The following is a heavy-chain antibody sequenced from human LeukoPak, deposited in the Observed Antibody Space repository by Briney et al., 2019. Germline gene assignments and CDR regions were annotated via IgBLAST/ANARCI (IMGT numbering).Heavy chain of an antibody. D-gene: IGHD3-3*01. CDR2: ISGSGGST. CDR3: ATTYDFWSGYYLGWFDP. V-gene: IGHV3-23*01. CDR1: GFTFSSYA. J-gene: IGHJ5*02. Sequence: GGSLRLSCAASGFTFSSYAMSWVRQAPGKGLEWVSAISGSGGSTYYADSVKGRFTISRDNSKNTLYLQMNSLRAEDTAVYYCATTYDFWSGYYLGWFDPWGQGTLVTVSS.